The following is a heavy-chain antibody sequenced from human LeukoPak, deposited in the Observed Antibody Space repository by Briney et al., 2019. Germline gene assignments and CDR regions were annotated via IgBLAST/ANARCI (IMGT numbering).Heavy chain of an antibody. Sequence: GGSLRLSCAASGFTFSNYWMTRVRQAPGKGLEWVANIKEDGSEKYYVDSVKGRFSISRDNAKNSLYLQMNSLRVEDTAVYYCASNWGSYPDCWGQGALVTVSS. D-gene: IGHD3-16*01. CDR1: GFTFSNYW. J-gene: IGHJ4*02. CDR3: ASNWGSYPDC. CDR2: IKEDGSEK. V-gene: IGHV3-7*01.